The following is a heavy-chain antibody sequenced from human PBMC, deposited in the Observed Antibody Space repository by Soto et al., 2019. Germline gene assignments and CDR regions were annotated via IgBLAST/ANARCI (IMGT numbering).Heavy chain of an antibody. CDR3: AKVEGSTFLDFWSGYYPLYYYYGMDV. V-gene: IGHV3-30*18. CDR2: ISNDGGNK. CDR1: GFTFSSYG. J-gene: IGHJ6*02. D-gene: IGHD3-3*01. Sequence: PGGSLRLSCTASGFTFSSYGFHWVRQAPGRGLEWVAVISNDGGNKYYADSVKGRFTISRDNSANTLYLQMNSLRAEDTAVYYCAKVEGSTFLDFWSGYYPLYYYYGMDVWGQGTTVTVSS.